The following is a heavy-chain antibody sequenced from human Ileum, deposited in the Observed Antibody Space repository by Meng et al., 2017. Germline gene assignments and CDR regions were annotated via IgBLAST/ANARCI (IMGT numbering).Heavy chain of an antibody. J-gene: IGHJ4*02. CDR1: GFTFSNYW. CDR2: IHPDGGRI. V-gene: IGHV3-7*01. CDR3: GRDISRDTNDF. Sequence: GGSLRLSCVASGFTFSNYWMTWVRQAPGKGLEWVDNIHPDGGRISYVDSVKGRFTISRDNAENSLFLQMNSLRAEDTAVYYCGRDISRDTNDFWGQGTLVTVSS. D-gene: IGHD5-18*01.